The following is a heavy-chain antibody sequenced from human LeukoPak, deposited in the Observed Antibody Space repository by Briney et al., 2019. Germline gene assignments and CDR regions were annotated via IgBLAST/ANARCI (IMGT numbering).Heavy chain of an antibody. J-gene: IGHJ3*02. D-gene: IGHD1-26*01. CDR1: GYTFTGYY. CDR3: ARVTAWASDAFDI. CDR2: INPNSGGT. V-gene: IGHV1-2*02. Sequence: ASVKVSCKASGYTFTGYYMHWVRQAPGQGLEWMGWINPNSGGTNYAQKFQGRVTMTRDTSISTAYMELRSLRSDDTAVYYCARVTAWASDAFDIWGQGTMVTVSS.